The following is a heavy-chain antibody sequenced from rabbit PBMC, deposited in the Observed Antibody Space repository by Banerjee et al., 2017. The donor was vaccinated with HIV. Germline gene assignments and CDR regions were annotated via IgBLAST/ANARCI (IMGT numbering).Heavy chain of an antibody. V-gene: IGHV1S45*01. J-gene: IGHJ4*01. Sequence: QEQLEESGGGLVKPGASLTLSCKASGFDFSSYYMCWVRQAPGKGLEWIACINTSSGNTVYASWAKGRFTISKTSSTTVTLQMTSLTAADTATYFCARDLAGVIGWNFNLWGPGTLVNVS. CDR1: GFDFSSYY. CDR3: ARDLAGVIGWNFNL. CDR2: INTSSGNT. D-gene: IGHD4-1*01.